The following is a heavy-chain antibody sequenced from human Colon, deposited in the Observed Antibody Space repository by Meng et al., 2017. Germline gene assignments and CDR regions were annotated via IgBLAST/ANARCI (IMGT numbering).Heavy chain of an antibody. Sequence: GGSLKISCVTSGFTFSTSWMSWVRQAPGVGLEVVANIKQDGSEKSYVDSVRGRFTISRDNAKNSLYLQMNSLRAEDTAVYYCARDLFLSGLRLAFDYWGQGTPVTVSS. CDR2: IKQDGSEK. CDR3: ARDLFLSGLRLAFDY. V-gene: IGHV3-7*01. D-gene: IGHD4-17*01. CDR1: GFTFSTSW. J-gene: IGHJ4*02.